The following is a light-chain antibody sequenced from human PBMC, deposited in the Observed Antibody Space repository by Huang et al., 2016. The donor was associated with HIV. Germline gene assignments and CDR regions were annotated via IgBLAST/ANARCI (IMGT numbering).Light chain of an antibody. Sequence: EIVMTQSPATLSVSPGERATLSCRASQSVSSNLAWYQQKPGQAPRLLIQGASTRATGIPARLSGSGSGREFTLTISSLQSEDFAVYYCQQYNNWPSGTFGQGTKVEIK. CDR1: QSVSSN. J-gene: IGKJ1*01. V-gene: IGKV3-15*01. CDR2: GAS. CDR3: QQYNNWPSGT.